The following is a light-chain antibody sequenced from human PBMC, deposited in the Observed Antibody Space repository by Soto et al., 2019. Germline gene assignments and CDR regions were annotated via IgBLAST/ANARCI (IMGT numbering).Light chain of an antibody. J-gene: IGLJ1*01. CDR2: GVS. Sequence: QSALTQPPSASGSPGQSVTISCTGTSSEVGAYNYVSWYQQHPGKAPKLMIYGVSKRPSGVPDRFSGSKSGNPAAPTVSGLQAEDEADYYCSSYAGSLYVFGTGTKLTVL. V-gene: IGLV2-8*01. CDR1: SSEVGAYNY. CDR3: SSYAGSLYV.